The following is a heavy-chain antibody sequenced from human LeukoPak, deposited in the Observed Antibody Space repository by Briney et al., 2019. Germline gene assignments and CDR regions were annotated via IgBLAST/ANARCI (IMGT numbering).Heavy chain of an antibody. V-gene: IGHV4-31*03. Sequence: SETLSLTCTVSGGSISSGGYYWSWIRQHPGKGLEWIGYIYYSGSTYYNPSLKSRVTISVDTSKNQFSLKLSSVTAADTAVYYCARGVRYCSGGSCYPSDAFDIWGQGTMVTVSS. D-gene: IGHD2-15*01. CDR3: ARGVRYCSGGSCYPSDAFDI. CDR1: GGSISSGGYY. CDR2: IYYSGST. J-gene: IGHJ3*02.